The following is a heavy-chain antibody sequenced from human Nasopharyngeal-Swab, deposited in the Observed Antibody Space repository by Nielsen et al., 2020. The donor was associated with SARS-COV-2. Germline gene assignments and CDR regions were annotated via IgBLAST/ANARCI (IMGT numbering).Heavy chain of an antibody. D-gene: IGHD3-10*01. V-gene: IGHV4-39*01. CDR1: GGSISSSSYY. CDR3: ARRRFGEEQQNSNYYYYGMDV. CDR2: IYYSGST. Sequence: SETLSLTCTVSGGSISSSSYYWGWIRQPPGNGLEWIGSIYYSGSTYYNPSLKSRVTISVDTSKNQFSLKLSSVTAADTAVYYCARRRFGEEQQNSNYYYYGMDVWGQGTTVTVSS. J-gene: IGHJ6*02.